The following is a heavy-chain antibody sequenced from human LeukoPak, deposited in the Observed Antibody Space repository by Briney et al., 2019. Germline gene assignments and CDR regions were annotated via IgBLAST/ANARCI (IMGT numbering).Heavy chain of an antibody. Sequence: PGESLRLSCAASGFTFSSYSMNWVRQAPGKGLEWVSSISSSSSYIYYADSVKGRFTISRDNAKNSLYLQMSSLRAEDTALYYCARDEGIVGVTIGYWGQGTLVTVSS. CDR3: ARDEGIVGVTIGY. J-gene: IGHJ4*02. CDR2: ISSSSSYI. CDR1: GFTFSSYS. D-gene: IGHD1-26*01. V-gene: IGHV3-21*01.